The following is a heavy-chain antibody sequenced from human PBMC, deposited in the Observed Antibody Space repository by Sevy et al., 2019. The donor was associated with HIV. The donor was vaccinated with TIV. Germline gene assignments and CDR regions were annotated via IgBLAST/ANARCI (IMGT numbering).Heavy chain of an antibody. CDR2: ISSRDATI. CDR3: ARVGAYYVKGLDT. D-gene: IGHD3-16*01. Sequence: GGSLRLSCEASGFTFSNYEMNWVRQAPGKGLEWISYISSRDATIYYADSVKGRFSISRDNAKSSLSLQMNSLRAEDTAVYYCARVGAYYVKGLDTWGKGTRVTVSS. J-gene: IGHJ5*02. CDR1: GFTFSNYE. V-gene: IGHV3-48*03.